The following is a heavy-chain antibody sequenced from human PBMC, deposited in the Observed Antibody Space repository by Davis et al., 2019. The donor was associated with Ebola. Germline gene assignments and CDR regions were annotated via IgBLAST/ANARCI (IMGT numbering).Heavy chain of an antibody. CDR3: AHPNSDYYHIDVFDT. CDR1: GGSIINSNW. J-gene: IGHJ3*02. V-gene: IGHV4-4*02. D-gene: IGHD3-22*01. CDR2: VYYTGST. Sequence: MPGGSLRLSCTVSGGSIINSNWWSWVRQSPGKGPEWIGQVYYTGSTNYNPSLESRLTISIDKSKNQFSLKLTSLTAADTAMYYCAHPNSDYYHIDVFDTWGQGTMVTVSS.